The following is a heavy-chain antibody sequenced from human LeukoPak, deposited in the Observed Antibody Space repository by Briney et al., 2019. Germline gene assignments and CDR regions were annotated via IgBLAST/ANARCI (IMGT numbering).Heavy chain of an antibody. CDR3: AKESESYDSSGSTFHY. J-gene: IGHJ4*02. D-gene: IGHD3-22*01. CDR1: GFTFSSYG. V-gene: IGHV3-30*02. CDR2: IRYDGSDK. Sequence: GRSLRLSCAASGFTFSSYGMHWVRQAPGKGLEWVAFIRYDGSDKYYTDSVKGRFTISRDDSKNTLYLQMNSLRAEDTAVYYCAKESESYDSSGSTFHYWGQGTLVTVSS.